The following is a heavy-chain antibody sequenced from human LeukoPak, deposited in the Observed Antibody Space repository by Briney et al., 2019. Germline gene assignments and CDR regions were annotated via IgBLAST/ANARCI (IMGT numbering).Heavy chain of an antibody. J-gene: IGHJ4*02. CDR3: VRQQTPHGNFDY. D-gene: IGHD1-26*01. CDR2: IGTAGDT. CDR1: GFTFSNHA. V-gene: IGHV3-13*01. Sequence: GGSLKLSCATSGFTFSNHAMHWVRQATGKGLEWVSAIGTAGDTFYPGSVKGRFTISRENAKNSLSLQMNSLRAEDTAVYYCVRQQTPHGNFDYWGQGTLVTVSS.